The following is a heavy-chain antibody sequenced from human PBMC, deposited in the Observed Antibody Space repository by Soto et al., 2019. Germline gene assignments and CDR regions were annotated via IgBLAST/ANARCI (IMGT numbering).Heavy chain of an antibody. CDR3: ARLEGLATISYSFDF. CDR2: IYYRGNA. J-gene: IGHJ4*02. Sequence: QLQLQESGPGLVKPSETLSLTCSVSDDSINSDKYYWGWIRQPPGKGLEWIGSIYYRGNAYYNPSLQTRVTISLDTSKSPFSLKLNSVTAADSAVYFCARLEGLATISYSFDFWGPGALVTVSS. D-gene: IGHD3-9*01. V-gene: IGHV4-39*01. CDR1: DDSINSDKYY.